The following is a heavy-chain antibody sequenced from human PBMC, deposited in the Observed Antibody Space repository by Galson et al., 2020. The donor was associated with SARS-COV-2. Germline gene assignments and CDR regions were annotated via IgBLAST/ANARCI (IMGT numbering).Heavy chain of an antibody. D-gene: IGHD3-3*01. V-gene: IGHV3-30*09. Sequence: GGSLRLSCAASGFPFSSNAMHWVRQAPGKGLEWVTVISDDGKKRYYAESVRGRFAISRDNSENTLYLQMNSLRPDDTGMYYCATERYDNSRGLESWGQGTLVTVSS. CDR3: ATERYDNSRGLES. CDR1: GFPFSSNA. CDR2: ISDDGKKR. J-gene: IGHJ5*02.